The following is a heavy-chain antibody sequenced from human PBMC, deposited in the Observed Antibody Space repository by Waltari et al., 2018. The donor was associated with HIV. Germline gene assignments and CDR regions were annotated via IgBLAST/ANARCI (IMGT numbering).Heavy chain of an antibody. V-gene: IGHV3-48*04. CDR1: GFTFSVTT. J-gene: IGHJ2*01. Sequence: EVQAVESGGGLVQPWESLQLSCAASGFTFSVTTMNWVRQAPGKRPEWSAYFILPETTTHYAQSMYVGFYNASSGAKSSLYLQLISRRAEDTHLYDGCRGGRVLLEHFFWYFAPWCRGTLGTDSS. CDR2: FILPETTT. CDR3: CRGGRVLLEHFFWYFAP. D-gene: IGHD3-10*01.